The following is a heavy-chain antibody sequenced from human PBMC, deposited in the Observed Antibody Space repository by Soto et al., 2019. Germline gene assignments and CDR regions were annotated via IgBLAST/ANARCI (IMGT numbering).Heavy chain of an antibody. V-gene: IGHV3-30-3*01. CDR1: GFTFSDYA. J-gene: IGHJ4*02. D-gene: IGHD3-16*01. CDR3: ARGGRGLQGNDY. Sequence: QVQVAESGGGVVQPGRSLRLSCAASGFTFSDYALHWVRQAPGKALEWVSVISYDGSNKYYANSVMGRFTISRDNSKNTLYRQMNSLRADDTAVYYWARGGRGLQGNDYWGQGTLVTVSS. CDR2: ISYDGSNK.